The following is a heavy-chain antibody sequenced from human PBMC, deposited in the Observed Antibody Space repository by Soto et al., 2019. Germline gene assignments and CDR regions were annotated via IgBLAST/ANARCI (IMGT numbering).Heavy chain of an antibody. V-gene: IGHV4-34*01. CDR2: INHSGST. CDR1: GGSFSGYY. J-gene: IGHJ6*02. D-gene: IGHD3-10*01. CDR3: AGGTGAENTFYYYYGMDV. Sequence: SETLSLTCAVYGGSFSGYYWSWIRQPPGKXLEWIGEINHSGSTNYNPYLKSRVTISVDTSKNQFSLKLSSVNAADTAVYYCAGGTGAENTFYYYYGMDVWGQGSTVTVSS.